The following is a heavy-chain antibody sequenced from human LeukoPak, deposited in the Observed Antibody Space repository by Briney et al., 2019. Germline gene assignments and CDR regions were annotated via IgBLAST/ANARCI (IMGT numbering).Heavy chain of an antibody. J-gene: IGHJ6*03. Sequence: GASVKVSCKASGYTFTDYYMHWVQQAPEKGLEWMGRVDPEDGETIYAEKFQGRVTITADTSTDTAYMELSSLRSEDTAVYYCATVSIAAAGTRHYYYYMDVWGKGTTVTVSS. V-gene: IGHV1-69-2*01. CDR2: VDPEDGET. CDR1: GYTFTDYY. CDR3: ATVSIAAAGTRHYYYYMDV. D-gene: IGHD6-13*01.